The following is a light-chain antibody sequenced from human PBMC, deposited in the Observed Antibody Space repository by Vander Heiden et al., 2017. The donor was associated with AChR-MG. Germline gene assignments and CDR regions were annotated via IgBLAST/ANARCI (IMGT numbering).Light chain of an antibody. CDR3: QQYKSYPYS. CDR2: KAS. J-gene: IGKJ2*03. Sequence: DIQMTQDPSTLSASVGDRVTITCRASQSISNWLAWYQQKPGKAPKLLIYKASSLQTGVPSRFGGSGSETEFTITISSLQRDDSATYYCQQYKSYPYSFGQGTKLEIK. CDR1: QSISNW. V-gene: IGKV1-5*03.